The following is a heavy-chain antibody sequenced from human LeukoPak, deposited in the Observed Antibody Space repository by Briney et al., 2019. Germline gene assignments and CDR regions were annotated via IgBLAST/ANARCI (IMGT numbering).Heavy chain of an antibody. Sequence: PSETLSLTCAVYGGSFSGYYWSWIRQPPGKGLGWIGEINHSGSTNYNPSLKSRVTISVDTSKNQFSLKLSSVTAADTAVYYCARRRWGLRYFDWWGQGTLVTVPS. CDR2: INHSGST. CDR3: ARRRWGLRYFDW. CDR1: GGSFSGYY. D-gene: IGHD3-9*01. V-gene: IGHV4-34*01. J-gene: IGHJ4*02.